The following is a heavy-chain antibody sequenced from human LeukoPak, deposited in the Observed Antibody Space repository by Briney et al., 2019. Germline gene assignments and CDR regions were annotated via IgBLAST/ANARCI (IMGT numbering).Heavy chain of an antibody. D-gene: IGHD6-13*01. V-gene: IGHV3-23*01. J-gene: IGHJ4*02. CDR1: GFTFSSYA. Sequence: GGSLRLSCEASGFTFSSYAMSWVRQAPGKGLEWVSAISGSGGSTYYADSVKGRFTISRDNAKNSLYLQMNSLRAEDTAVYYCARATAAGTDYFDYRGQGTLVTVSS. CDR2: ISGSGGST. CDR3: ARATAAGTDYFDY.